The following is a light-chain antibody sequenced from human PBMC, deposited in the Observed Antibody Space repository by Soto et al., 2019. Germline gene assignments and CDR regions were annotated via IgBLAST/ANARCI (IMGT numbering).Light chain of an antibody. V-gene: IGKV3-11*01. CDR2: DAS. Sequence: EIVLTQSPATLYLSPGVRATLSCRASQSGSSYLAWYQQNPGQAPRLLIYDASNRATRIPARFTLSGSWTDFTLTISSLDPEDFAVYYCQKRSTWHRTFGGGTKFEIQ. CDR3: QKRSTWHRT. CDR1: QSGSSY. J-gene: IGKJ4*01.